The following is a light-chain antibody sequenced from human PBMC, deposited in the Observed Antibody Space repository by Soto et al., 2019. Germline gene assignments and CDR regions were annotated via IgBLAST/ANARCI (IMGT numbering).Light chain of an antibody. Sequence: DIQMTQSPSTLSASVGDRVTITCRASQSISSWLAWYQQKPGKAPKLLIYKASSLESGVPSRFSGSGSGTEFTLTISSLQPDDFATYYCQQYNRWCTFGQGTKVEIK. CDR3: QQYNRWCT. V-gene: IGKV1-5*03. CDR1: QSISSW. J-gene: IGKJ1*01. CDR2: KAS.